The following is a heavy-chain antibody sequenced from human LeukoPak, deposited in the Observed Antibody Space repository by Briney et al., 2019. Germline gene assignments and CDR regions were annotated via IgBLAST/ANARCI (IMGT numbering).Heavy chain of an antibody. CDR3: ARHGPRYSSSWPFDY. CDR2: IYYSGST. CDR1: GGSIGSSSNW. D-gene: IGHD6-13*01. V-gene: IGHV4-39*01. Sequence: PSETLSLTCTVSGGSIGSSSNWWGWIRQPPGKGLEWIANIYYSGSTNCNPSLKSRVTISADTSKNQFSLKLSSVTAADTAVYYCARHGPRYSSSWPFDYWGQGTLVTVSS. J-gene: IGHJ4*02.